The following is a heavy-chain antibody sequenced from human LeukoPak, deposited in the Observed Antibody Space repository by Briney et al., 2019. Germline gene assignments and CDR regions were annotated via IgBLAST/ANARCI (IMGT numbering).Heavy chain of an antibody. CDR3: ARDEHYDILTGYWGYYYYGMDV. Sequence: EASVQVASKASGYAFTSYGISWVRPAPGQGLEWMGLIISYNGNTNYAQKLQGRVTMTTDTSTSTAYMELRSLRSDDTAVYYCARDEHYDILTGYWGYYYYGMDVWGKGTTVTVSS. CDR1: GYAFTSYG. J-gene: IGHJ6*04. CDR2: IISYNGNT. D-gene: IGHD3-9*01. V-gene: IGHV1-18*04.